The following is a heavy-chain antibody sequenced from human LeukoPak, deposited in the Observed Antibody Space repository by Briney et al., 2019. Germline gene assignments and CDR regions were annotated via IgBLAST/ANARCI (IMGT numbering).Heavy chain of an antibody. V-gene: IGHV1-69*05. D-gene: IGHD2-15*01. CDR2: IIPIFGTA. J-gene: IGHJ4*02. Sequence: SVKVSCKASGGTFSGYAISWVRQAPGQGLEWMGGIIPIFGTANYAQKFQGRVTITTDESTSTAYMELSSLRSEDTAVYYCASDTAGYCSGGSCYPYYWGQGTLVTVSS. CDR3: ASDTAGYCSGGSCYPYY. CDR1: GGTFSGYA.